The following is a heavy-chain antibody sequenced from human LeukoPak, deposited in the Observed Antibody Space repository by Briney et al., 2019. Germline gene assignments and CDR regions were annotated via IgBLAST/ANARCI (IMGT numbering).Heavy chain of an antibody. CDR1: GFTFSSYS. Sequence: GGSLRLYCAASGFTFSSYSMNWVRQAPGKGLEWVSSISSSSSYIYYADSVKGRFTISRDNAKNSLYLQMNSLRAEDTAVYYCARDPGPEYYYDSSGYYRYFDYWGQGTLVTVSS. J-gene: IGHJ4*02. CDR2: ISSSSSYI. D-gene: IGHD3-22*01. V-gene: IGHV3-21*01. CDR3: ARDPGPEYYYDSSGYYRYFDY.